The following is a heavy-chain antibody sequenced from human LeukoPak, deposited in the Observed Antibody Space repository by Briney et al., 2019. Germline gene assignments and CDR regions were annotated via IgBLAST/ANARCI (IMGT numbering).Heavy chain of an antibody. J-gene: IGHJ4*02. D-gene: IGHD2/OR15-2a*01. V-gene: IGHV1-46*01. Sequence: ASVKVSCKTSGYMFTVYYLHWVRQAPGQGLEWMGMISPTGGTTRFSQKYQGRITMTRDMSTSTVYMDLSSLRSEDTAVYYCAREMRSSKALDYWGQGTLVTVSS. CDR2: ISPTGGTT. CDR1: GYMFTVYY. CDR3: AREMRSSKALDY.